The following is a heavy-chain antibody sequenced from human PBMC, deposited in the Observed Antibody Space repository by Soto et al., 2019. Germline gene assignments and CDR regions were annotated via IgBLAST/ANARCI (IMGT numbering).Heavy chain of an antibody. V-gene: IGHV3-74*01. CDR2: INSDGSST. Sequence: MLVFRHVLGKKLVWVSRINSDGSSTSYADSVKGRFTISRDNAKNTLYLQMNSLRAEDTAVYYCARVGWDFWSGYYTRVGYYYGMDVWGQGT. J-gene: IGHJ6*02. CDR3: ARVGWDFWSGYYTRVGYYYGMDV. D-gene: IGHD3-3*01.